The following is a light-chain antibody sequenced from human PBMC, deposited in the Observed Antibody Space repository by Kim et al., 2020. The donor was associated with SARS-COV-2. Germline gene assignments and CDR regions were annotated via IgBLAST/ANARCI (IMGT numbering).Light chain of an antibody. CDR2: ATS. CDR3: QQANSFLLT. J-gene: IGKJ4*01. V-gene: IGKV1D-12*01. Sequence: ASVGDRVPITCRASQGVGGWLAWYQQKPGKAPKLLIYATSSLHSGVPSRFSGSGSGTDFTLTIDNLQPEDFATYYCQQANSFLLTFGGGTKVDIK. CDR1: QGVGGW.